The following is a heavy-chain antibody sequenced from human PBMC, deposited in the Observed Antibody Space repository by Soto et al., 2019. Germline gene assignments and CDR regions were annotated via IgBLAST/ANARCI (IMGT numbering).Heavy chain of an antibody. V-gene: IGHV3-15*07. CDR2: IKRKSEGETT. Sequence: EVQLVESGGGLVEPGGSLRLPCVASAFTFNNALINWVRQAPGKGLEWVGHIKRKSEGETTEYAAPVKGRFTISRDDSKNTVYLQMNSLKSEDTAVYYCTTGYGSNWYYWGQGTLVTVSS. D-gene: IGHD6-13*01. CDR3: TTGYGSNWYY. J-gene: IGHJ4*02. CDR1: AFTFNNAL.